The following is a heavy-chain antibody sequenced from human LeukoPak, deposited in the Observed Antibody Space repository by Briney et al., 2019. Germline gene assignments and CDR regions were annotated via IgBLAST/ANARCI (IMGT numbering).Heavy chain of an antibody. J-gene: IGHJ2*01. CDR1: GGSMSNIF. Sequence: PSEALSLTCNVSGGSMSNIFWTWMRPPPGKGLEWIGHVYSTGSTNYNPSLKGRVTISIDMSKNQFSLRLNSVTAADTAIYYCVRKWSFWYFDPWGRGTLVTVSS. D-gene: IGHD3-10*01. V-gene: IGHV4-59*01. CDR2: VYSTGST. CDR3: VRKWSFWYFDP.